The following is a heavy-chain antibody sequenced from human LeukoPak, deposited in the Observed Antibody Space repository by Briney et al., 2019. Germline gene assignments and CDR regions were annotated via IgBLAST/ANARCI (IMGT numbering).Heavy chain of an antibody. CDR1: GFTFSKAW. J-gene: IGHJ4*02. Sequence: PGGSLRLSCAASGFTFSKAWMSWVRQAPGKGLEWVGRIKSKTDGGTTDYAAPVKGRFTISRDDSKNTLFLQMNSLKTEDTAVYYCTLPWGSGSYYDYWGQGTLVTVSS. CDR2: IKSKTDGGTT. CDR3: TLPWGSGSYYDY. D-gene: IGHD3-10*01. V-gene: IGHV3-15*01.